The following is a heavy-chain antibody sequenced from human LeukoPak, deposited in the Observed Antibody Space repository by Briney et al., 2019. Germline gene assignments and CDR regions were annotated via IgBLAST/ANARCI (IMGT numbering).Heavy chain of an antibody. V-gene: IGHV3-21*01. CDR2: ISSSSSYI. CDR3: ARLMARLGELSANAFDI. Sequence: GGSLRLSCAASGFTFSSYSMNWVRQAPGKGLEWVSSISSSSSYIYYANSVKGRFTISRDNAKNSLYLQMNSLRAEDTAVYYCARLMARLGELSANAFDIWGQGTMVAVSS. J-gene: IGHJ3*02. CDR1: GFTFSSYS. D-gene: IGHD3-16*02.